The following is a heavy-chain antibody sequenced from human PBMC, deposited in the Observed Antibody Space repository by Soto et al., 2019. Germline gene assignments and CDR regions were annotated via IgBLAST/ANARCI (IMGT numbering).Heavy chain of an antibody. CDR1: GFSFSGYT. J-gene: IGHJ4*02. CDR3: AKDRHPDGIWTFDY. D-gene: IGHD3-9*01. Sequence: GGSLRLSCAAAGFSFSGYTMNWVRQAQWKGLEWISGINGGGGTTYYADSVKGRFTISRDDSKNILYLQMNSPRAEDTAIYYCAKDRHPDGIWTFDYWGRGTLVTVSS. V-gene: IGHV3-23*01. CDR2: INGGGGTT.